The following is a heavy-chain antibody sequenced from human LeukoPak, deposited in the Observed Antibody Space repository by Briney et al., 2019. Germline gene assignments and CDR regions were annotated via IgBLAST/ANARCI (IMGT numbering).Heavy chain of an antibody. J-gene: IGHJ6*02. CDR2: INGDGSST. Sequence: GGSLILSCAASGFTFTMYWMHWVRQAPGKGLVWVSHINGDGSSTSHADSVKGRFTISRDNAKNTLYLQMNGLRAEDTAVYYCARERNYGMDVWGQGTTVTVSS. CDR1: GFTFTMYW. CDR3: ARERNYGMDV. V-gene: IGHV3-74*01.